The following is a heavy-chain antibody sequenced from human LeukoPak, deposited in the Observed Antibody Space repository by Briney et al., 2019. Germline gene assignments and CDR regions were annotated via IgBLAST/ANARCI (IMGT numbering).Heavy chain of an antibody. CDR1: GYTLTELS. CDR3: ARLHSSGWSYFDY. J-gene: IGHJ4*02. CDR2: FDPEDGET. V-gene: IGHV1-24*01. D-gene: IGHD6-19*01. Sequence: ASVKVSCKVSGYTLTELSMHWVRQAPGKGLEWMGGFDPEDGETIYAQKFQGRVTMTEDTSASTAYMELSSLRSEDTAVYYCARLHSSGWSYFDYWGQGTLVTVSS.